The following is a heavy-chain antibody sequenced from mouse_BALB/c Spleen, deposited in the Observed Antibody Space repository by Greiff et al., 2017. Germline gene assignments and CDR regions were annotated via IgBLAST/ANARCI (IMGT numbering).Heavy chain of an antibody. D-gene: IGHD1-1*01. J-gene: IGHJ1*01. V-gene: IGHV1-69*02. CDR2: IYPSDSYT. Sequence: VQLQQPGAELVRPGASVKLSCKASGYTFTSYWINWVKQRPGQGLEWIGNIYPSDSYTNYNQKFKDKATLTVDKSSSTAYMQLSSPTSEDSAVYYCTRSYYGSSYYWYFDVWGAGTTVTVSS. CDR3: TRSYYGSSYYWYFDV. CDR1: GYTFTSYW.